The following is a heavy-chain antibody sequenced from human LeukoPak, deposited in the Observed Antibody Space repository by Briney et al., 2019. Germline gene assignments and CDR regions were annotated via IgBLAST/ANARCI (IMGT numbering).Heavy chain of an antibody. J-gene: IGHJ6*03. D-gene: IGHD6-13*01. CDR3: AKPVGIAAVVPYYMDV. CDR1: GFTFSSYA. Sequence: PGGSLRLSCAASGFTFSSYAMHWVRQAPGKGLGWVAFIRYDGSNEYYADSVKGRFTISRDNSKNTLYLQMNSLRAEDTALYYCAKPVGIAAVVPYYMDVWGKGTTVTVSS. V-gene: IGHV3-30*02. CDR2: IRYDGSNE.